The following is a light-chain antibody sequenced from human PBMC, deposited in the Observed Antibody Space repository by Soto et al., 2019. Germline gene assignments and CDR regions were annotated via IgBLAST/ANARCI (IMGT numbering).Light chain of an antibody. Sequence: QSALTQPASVSGSPGQSITISCSGPGSVLGTYNVVSWYQQHPGKAPKLIIYEGSKRPSGVSDRFSGSKSDNTASLTISGLQAEDEADYYCCAYAASVEVFGPGTQLTVL. CDR1: GSVLGTYNV. CDR3: CAYAASVEV. CDR2: EGS. V-gene: IGLV2-23*01. J-gene: IGLJ1*01.